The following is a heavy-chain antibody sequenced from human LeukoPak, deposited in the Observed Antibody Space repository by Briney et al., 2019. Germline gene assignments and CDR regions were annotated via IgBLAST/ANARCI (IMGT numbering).Heavy chain of an antibody. V-gene: IGHV4-39*01. CDR1: GGSISDSNYY. Sequence: SETLSLTCTVSGGSISDSNYYWGWLRQPPGRGLEWIGNIYYSGSAYYSPSLKSRVTVSVDTSKNQFSLKLNSVTAANTAVYYCARQSTIAAARIDPWGQGTLVTVSS. J-gene: IGHJ5*02. CDR2: IYYSGSA. D-gene: IGHD6-25*01. CDR3: ARQSTIAAARIDP.